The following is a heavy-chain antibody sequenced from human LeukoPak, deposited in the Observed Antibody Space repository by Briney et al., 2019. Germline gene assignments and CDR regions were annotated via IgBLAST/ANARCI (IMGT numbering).Heavy chain of an antibody. J-gene: IGHJ4*02. CDR1: GFTVSSNY. D-gene: IGHD4-17*01. Sequence: GGSLRLSCAASGFTVSSNYMSWVRQAPGKGLEWVSVIYSGGSTYYADSVEGRFTIFRDNAKNSQYLQMNSLRVEDTALYYCARAQTYGDSRLLLDYWGQGTLVTVSS. CDR2: IYSGGST. V-gene: IGHV3-53*01. CDR3: ARAQTYGDSRLLLDY.